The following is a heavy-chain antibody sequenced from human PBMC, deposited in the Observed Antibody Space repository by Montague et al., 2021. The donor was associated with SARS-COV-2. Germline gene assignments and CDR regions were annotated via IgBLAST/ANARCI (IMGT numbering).Heavy chain of an antibody. Sequence: SETLSLTCAVSGDSISSRSWWSWVRQSPGKGLEWIADVYHTGSTNYNASLASRVSLSVDKSNNQFSLKLTSVTAADTAVYYCARGVAVEYWDDGKIRDFSWFDPWGQGILVTVSS. CDR2: VYHTGST. J-gene: IGHJ5*02. D-gene: IGHD1-1*01. V-gene: IGHV4-4*02. CDR1: GDSISSRSW. CDR3: ARGVAVEYWDDGKIRDFSWFDP.